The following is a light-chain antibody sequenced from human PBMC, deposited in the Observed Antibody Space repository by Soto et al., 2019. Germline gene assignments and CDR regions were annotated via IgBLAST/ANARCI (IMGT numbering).Light chain of an antibody. CDR1: SSDVGNYNL. Sequence: QSALTQPAAVSRSPGQSITISCTGTSSDVGNYNLISWYQQYPGKAPKLMIYATSKRPSGVSNRFSGSKSGDTASLTISGLQAEDEADYYCTSFARGSTLVFGGGTKLTVL. CDR3: TSFARGSTLV. CDR2: ATS. V-gene: IGLV2-23*01. J-gene: IGLJ3*02.